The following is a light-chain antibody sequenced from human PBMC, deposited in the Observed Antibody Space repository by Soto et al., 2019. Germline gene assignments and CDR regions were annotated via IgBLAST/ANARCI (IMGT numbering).Light chain of an antibody. J-gene: IGLJ1*01. V-gene: IGLV2-14*01. CDR2: EVT. CDR1: SSDVGGYDY. Sequence: QSVLTQPASVSGSPGQSIAISCPGPSSDVGGYDYVSWYQQQPDKAPKLMIYEVTKRPSGVSNRFSGSKSGNTASLTISGLQAEDEADYYCSSHTSGSTRVFGTGTKVTVL. CDR3: SSHTSGSTRV.